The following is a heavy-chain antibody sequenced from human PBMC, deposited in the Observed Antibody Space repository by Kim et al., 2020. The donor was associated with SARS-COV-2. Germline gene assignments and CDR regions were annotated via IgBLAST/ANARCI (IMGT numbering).Heavy chain of an antibody. CDR3: AREGRDTNAGWWDY. J-gene: IGHJ4*02. CDR2: INVATGGT. Sequence: ASVKVSCKASGYTFSSYGLHWVRQAPGQRLEWMGWINVATGGTKYSQNFQGRVAITRDTSANTAYMELSSLSSEDTAVYYCAREGRDTNAGWWDYWGQG. D-gene: IGHD2-15*01. V-gene: IGHV1-3*01. CDR1: GYTFSSYG.